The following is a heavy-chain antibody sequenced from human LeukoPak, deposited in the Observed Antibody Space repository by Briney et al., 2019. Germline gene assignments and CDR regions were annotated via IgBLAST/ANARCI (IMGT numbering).Heavy chain of an antibody. J-gene: IGHJ4*02. CDR1: GFTFGNSW. D-gene: IGHD3-3*02. V-gene: IGHV3-7*01. CDR3: AREHSSHFT. Sequence: GGSLRLSCAGSGFTFGNSWMNWFRQAPGKGLEWVAHIKQDGSDTYVDSVKGRFTISRDIAKTSLFLHMNSLTTEDSAVYYCAREHSSHFTWGQGTLVTVSP. CDR2: IKQDGSDT.